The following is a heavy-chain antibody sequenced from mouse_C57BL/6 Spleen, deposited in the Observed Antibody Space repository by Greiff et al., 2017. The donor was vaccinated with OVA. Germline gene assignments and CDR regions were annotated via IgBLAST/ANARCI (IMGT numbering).Heavy chain of an antibody. V-gene: IGHV1-61*01. CDR3: ARGDYDVGYYFDY. CDR1: GYTFTSYW. D-gene: IGHD2-4*01. CDR2: IYPSDSET. Sequence: QVQLQQPGAELVRPGSSVKLSCKASGYTFTSYWMDWVKQRPGQGLEWIGNIYPSDSETHYNQKFKDKATLTVDKSSSTAYMQLSSLTSEDSAVYYCARGDYDVGYYFDYWGQGTTLTVSS. J-gene: IGHJ2*01.